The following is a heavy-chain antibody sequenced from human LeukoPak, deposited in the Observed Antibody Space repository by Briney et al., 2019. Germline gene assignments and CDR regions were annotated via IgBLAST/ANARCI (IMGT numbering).Heavy chain of an antibody. CDR2: IDDSGGT. J-gene: IGHJ4*02. Sequence: PSETLSLTCAVSGGSISSYYWSWIRQPPGKGLEWIGYIDDSGGTNYNPSLKSRVTISVNTSKNQFSLKLSSVTAADTAVYYCARREPIAAGVYYFDFWGQGTLVTVSS. D-gene: IGHD6-13*01. V-gene: IGHV4-59*08. CDR1: GGSISSYY. CDR3: ARREPIAAGVYYFDF.